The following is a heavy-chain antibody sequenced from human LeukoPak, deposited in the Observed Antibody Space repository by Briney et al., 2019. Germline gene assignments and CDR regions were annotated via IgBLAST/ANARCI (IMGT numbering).Heavy chain of an antibody. CDR3: ARGDDSAESLDY. J-gene: IGHJ4*02. D-gene: IGHD3-16*01. Sequence: SQTLSLTCNVSGASISSSGFYWSWIRKPAGKGLEWIGRIYVSRSTNHHPSLKDRVTISIDTSKNQFSLRLHSVTAADTAVYFCARGDDSAESLDYWGQGTLVTVSS. CDR2: IYVSRST. V-gene: IGHV4-61*02. CDR1: GASISSSGFY.